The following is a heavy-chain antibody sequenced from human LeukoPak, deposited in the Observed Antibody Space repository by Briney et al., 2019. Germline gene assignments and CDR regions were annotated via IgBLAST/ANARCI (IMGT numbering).Heavy chain of an antibody. D-gene: IGHD2-2*01. CDR2: ISSSSSTI. CDR1: GFTFSSYS. Sequence: GGSLRLSCAASGFTFSSYSMNWVRQAPGKGLEWVSYISSSSSTIYYADSVKGRFTISRDNAKNSLYLQMNSLRAEDTAVYYCARDGSHCSSTSCYHDNWFDPWGQGTLVTVSS. J-gene: IGHJ5*02. CDR3: ARDGSHCSSTSCYHDNWFDP. V-gene: IGHV3-48*01.